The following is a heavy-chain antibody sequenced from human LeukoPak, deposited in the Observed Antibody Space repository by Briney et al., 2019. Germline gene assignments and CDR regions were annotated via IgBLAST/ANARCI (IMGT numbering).Heavy chain of an antibody. J-gene: IGHJ3*02. CDR1: GFTFSSYG. V-gene: IGHV3-30*02. CDR3: ARGSRFGVVERDAFDI. Sequence: GGSLRLSCAASGFTFSSYGMHWVRQAPGKGLEWVAFIRYDGSNNYHADSVKGRFTISRDNSKNTLYLQMNSLRAEDTAVYYCARGSRFGVVERDAFDIWGQGTMVTVSS. D-gene: IGHD3-3*01. CDR2: IRYDGSNN.